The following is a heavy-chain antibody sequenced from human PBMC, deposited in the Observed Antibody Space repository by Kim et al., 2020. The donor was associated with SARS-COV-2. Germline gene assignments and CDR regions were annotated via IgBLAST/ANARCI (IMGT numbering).Heavy chain of an antibody. J-gene: IGHJ5*01. D-gene: IGHD1-26*01. CDR1: GFSFSDYS. CDR2: ITCDGTTI. CDR3: VREPAERRRGAPASDS. Sequence: GGSLRLSCVASGFSFSDYSMNWIRQAPGKGLQSVAYITCDGTTIKYADSVNGRYSISRDNGKKSLSLQMNSLTPEDTAVYYCVREPAERRRGAPASDS. V-gene: IGHV3-11*01.